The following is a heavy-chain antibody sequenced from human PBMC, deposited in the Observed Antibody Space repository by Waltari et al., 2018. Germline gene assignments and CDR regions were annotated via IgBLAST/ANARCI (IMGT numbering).Heavy chain of an antibody. V-gene: IGHV4-34*01. Sequence: QVQLQQWGAGLLKPSETLSLTCAVYGGSFSGYYWSWIRQPPGKGLEWIGEINQIGSTNSNPSLKSRVTISVDTSKNQFSLKLSSVTAADTAVYYCARPLRSWQYYYYYGMDVWGQGTTVTVSS. CDR2: INQIGST. J-gene: IGHJ6*02. CDR3: ARPLRSWQYYYYYGMDV. CDR1: GGSFSGYY. D-gene: IGHD3-16*01.